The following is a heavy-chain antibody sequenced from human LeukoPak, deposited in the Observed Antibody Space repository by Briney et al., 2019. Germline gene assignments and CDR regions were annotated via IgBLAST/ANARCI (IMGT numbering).Heavy chain of an antibody. J-gene: IGHJ5*02. Sequence: GGSLTLSCEPSGLSLSSYGMNWVRPAPEQGLEWMSYVEYSRRAVSNADYVKGSLTDSGDNTNHSVFPEMNSLGDDETAVYFCATKLDLWGQGTLVTVSS. CDR2: VEYSRRAV. CDR1: GLSLSSYG. V-gene: IGHV3-48*02. CDR3: ATKLDL.